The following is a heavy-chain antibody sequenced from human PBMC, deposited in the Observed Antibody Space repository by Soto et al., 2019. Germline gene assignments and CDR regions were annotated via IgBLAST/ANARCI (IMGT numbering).Heavy chain of an antibody. CDR2: TIPIIGTT. CDR3: AAGDSRDTGDH. CDR1: GDTLSTHG. Sequence: QVQLVQSGAEVKKPGSSVKVSCKASGDTLSTHGISGVRQAPGQGLEWMGGTIPIIGTTDYAEKFQGRVTITADESTTTSYMELSSLRPDDTADYYCAAGDSRDTGDHWGQGTMVTVSS. D-gene: IGHD5-18*01. J-gene: IGHJ4*02. V-gene: IGHV1-69*01.